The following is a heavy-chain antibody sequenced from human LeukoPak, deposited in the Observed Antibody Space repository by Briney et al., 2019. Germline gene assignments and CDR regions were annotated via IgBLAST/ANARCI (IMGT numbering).Heavy chain of an antibody. J-gene: IGHJ3*02. CDR1: GGSISSSNW. CDR3: AGADCSSTSCYMNI. Sequence: SETLSLTCAVSGGSISSSNWWSWVRQPPGKGLEWIGEIYHSGSTNYNPSLKSRVTISVDKSKNQFSLKLSSVTAADTAVYYCAGADCSSTSCYMNIWSQGSMVTVSS. D-gene: IGHD2-2*02. V-gene: IGHV4-4*02. CDR2: IYHSGST.